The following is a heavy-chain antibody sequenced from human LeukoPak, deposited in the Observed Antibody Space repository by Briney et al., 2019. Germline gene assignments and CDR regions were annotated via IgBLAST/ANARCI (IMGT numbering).Heavy chain of an antibody. Sequence: GGSLRLSCAASGFTFSSYSMNWVRQAPGKGLEWVSSISSSSSYIYYADSVKGRFTISRDNSKNTLYLQMNSLRVEDTAVYYCAVLRGNNYWGQGTLVTVSS. D-gene: IGHD3-10*01. CDR2: ISSSSSYI. CDR3: AVLRGNNY. V-gene: IGHV3-21*01. J-gene: IGHJ4*02. CDR1: GFTFSSYS.